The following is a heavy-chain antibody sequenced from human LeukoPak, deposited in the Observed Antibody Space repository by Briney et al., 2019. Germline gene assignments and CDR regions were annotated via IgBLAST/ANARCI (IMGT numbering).Heavy chain of an antibody. CDR3: ARQSFHPNYYGSGSYPDY. V-gene: IGHV4-39*01. D-gene: IGHD3-10*01. J-gene: IGHJ4*02. Sequence: SETLSLTCTVSAGSISSSSYYWGWIRQPPGNGLEWIGSIYYSGRTYYNPSLKSRVTISADTSKTQFSLKLSSVTAADTAVYYCARQSFHPNYYGSGSYPDYWGQGTLVTVSS. CDR1: AGSISSSSYY. CDR2: IYYSGRT.